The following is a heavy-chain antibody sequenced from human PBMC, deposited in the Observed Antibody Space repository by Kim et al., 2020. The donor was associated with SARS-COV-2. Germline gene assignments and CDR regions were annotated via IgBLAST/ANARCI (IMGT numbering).Heavy chain of an antibody. V-gene: IGHV3-74*01. J-gene: IGHJ4*02. CDR3: ARVGHGCSGGSCHLRY. Sequence: SVKGRFTISRDNAKNTLYLQMNSLRAEDTAVYYCARVGHGCSGGSCHLRYWGQGTLVTVSS. D-gene: IGHD2-15*01.